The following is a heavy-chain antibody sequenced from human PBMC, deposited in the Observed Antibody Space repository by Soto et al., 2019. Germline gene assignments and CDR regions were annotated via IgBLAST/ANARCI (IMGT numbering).Heavy chain of an antibody. J-gene: IGHJ6*02. CDR3: ARGGYSSTLWHYYYYGMDV. CDR2: INHRGST. CDR1: GGSFSGYY. V-gene: IGHV4-34*01. Sequence: SETLSLTCAVYGGSFSGYYWSWIRQPPGKGLEWIGEINHRGSTNYKPSLKSRVTISVDTSKNQFSLKLSSVTAADTAVYYCARGGYSSTLWHYYYYGMDVWGQGTTVTVSS. D-gene: IGHD6-13*01.